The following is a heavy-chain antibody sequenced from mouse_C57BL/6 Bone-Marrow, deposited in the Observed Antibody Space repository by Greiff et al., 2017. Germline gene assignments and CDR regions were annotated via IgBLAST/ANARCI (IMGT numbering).Heavy chain of an antibody. V-gene: IGHV1-18*01. D-gene: IGHD3-2*02. J-gene: IGHJ2*01. Sequence: EVQLQQSGPELVKTGASVKIPCKASGYTFTDYNMDWVKQSHGQSLEWIGDINPNNGGTIYNQKFKGKATLTVDTSSSTAYMELRSLTSEDTAVYYCARQRRPYPWDFDYWGQGTTLTVSS. CDR2: INPNNGGT. CDR1: GYTFTDYN. CDR3: ARQRRPYPWDFDY.